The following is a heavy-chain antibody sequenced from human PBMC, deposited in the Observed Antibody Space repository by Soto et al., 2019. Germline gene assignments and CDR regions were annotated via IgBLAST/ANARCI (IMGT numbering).Heavy chain of an antibody. Sequence: ASVKVSCKASGGTFSSYAISWVRQAPGQGLEWMGGIIPIFGTANYAQKFQGRVTITADESTGTAYMELSSLRSEDTAVYYCARGDEYYDILTGYYPYTWYYGMDVWGQGTTVTVSS. D-gene: IGHD3-9*01. CDR3: ARGDEYYDILTGYYPYTWYYGMDV. CDR2: IIPIFGTA. J-gene: IGHJ6*02. CDR1: GGTFSSYA. V-gene: IGHV1-69*13.